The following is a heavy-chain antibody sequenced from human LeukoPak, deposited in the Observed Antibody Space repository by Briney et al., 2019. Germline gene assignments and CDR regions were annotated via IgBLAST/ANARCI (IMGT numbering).Heavy chain of an antibody. D-gene: IGHD3-10*01. V-gene: IGHV4-61*02. CDR2: IYTSGST. J-gene: IGHJ4*02. Sequence: PSETLSLTCTVSGGSISSGSYYWSWLRQPAGKGLEWIGRIYTSGSTNYNPSLKSRVTISVDTSKNQFSLKLSSVTAADTAVYYCARVGEITMVRGVMDPREIDYWGQGTLVTVSS. CDR3: ARVGEITMVRGVMDPREIDY. CDR1: GGSISSGSYY.